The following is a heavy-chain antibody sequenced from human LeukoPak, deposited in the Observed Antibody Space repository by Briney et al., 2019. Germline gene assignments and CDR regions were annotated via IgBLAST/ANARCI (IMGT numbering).Heavy chain of an antibody. CDR2: ISGSGGST. CDR1: GFPLRSYA. J-gene: IGHJ2*01. Sequence: PGGSLRLSCAASGFPLRSYAMSWVRQAPGKGLEWVSAISGSGGSTYYADSVKGRFTIFRDNSKNTLYLQMNSLRAEDTAVYYCAKDRIVGANYWYFDLWGRGTLVTVSS. D-gene: IGHD1-26*01. CDR3: AKDRIVGANYWYFDL. V-gene: IGHV3-23*01.